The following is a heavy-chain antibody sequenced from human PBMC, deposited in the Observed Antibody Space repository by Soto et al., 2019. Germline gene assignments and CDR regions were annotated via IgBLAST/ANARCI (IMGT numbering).Heavy chain of an antibody. CDR1: GFTFNTYS. J-gene: IGHJ4*02. CDR2: IWYDGTQK. V-gene: IGHV3-33*01. CDR3: ARAGGTTVTGLWHFDS. D-gene: IGHD4-17*01. Sequence: VGSLRLSCEASGFTFNTYSMHWVRQPPGKGLEWLAAIWYDGTQKYYADSVKGRFIISRDNSKKTLYLEMTSLRAEDTAVYYCARAGGTTVTGLWHFDSWGQGTLVTVSS.